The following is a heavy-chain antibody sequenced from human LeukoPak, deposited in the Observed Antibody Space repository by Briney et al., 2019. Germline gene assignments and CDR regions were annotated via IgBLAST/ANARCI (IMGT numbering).Heavy chain of an antibody. CDR2: INWSGGST. D-gene: IGHD2-2*01. J-gene: IGHJ4*02. CDR3: ARAPITSPFYFDY. Sequence: PGGSLRLSCTASGFAFDEHGMSWVRQVPGKGLEWVSGINWSGGSTGYADPLRGRFTISRDNAKNSLYLQMDSLRAVDTALYYCARAPITSPFYFDYWGQGTLVTVSS. CDR1: GFAFDEHG. V-gene: IGHV3-20*04.